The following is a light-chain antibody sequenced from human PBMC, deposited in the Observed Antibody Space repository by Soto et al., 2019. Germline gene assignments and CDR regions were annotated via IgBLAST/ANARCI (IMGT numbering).Light chain of an antibody. CDR3: QQYNNWPLGIT. CDR1: QSVSSN. CDR2: GAS. J-gene: IGKJ5*01. Sequence: EIVMTQSPATLSVSPGERATLSCRASQSVSSNLAWYQQRPGQAPRLLIYGASTRATGVPARFSGSGSGTDFTLTISSLHSEDFAVYYCQQYNNWPLGITFGQGTRLEIK. V-gene: IGKV3-15*01.